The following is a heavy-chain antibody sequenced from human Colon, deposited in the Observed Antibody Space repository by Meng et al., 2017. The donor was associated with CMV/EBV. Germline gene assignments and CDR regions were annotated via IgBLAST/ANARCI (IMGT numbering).Heavy chain of an antibody. CDR1: GFTFTSYA. V-gene: IGHV3-23*01. D-gene: IGHD2-8*02. CDR3: AKIRKGGYCTGGSCFDT. CDR2: ISGSGDTT. Sequence: GGSLRLSCVGSGFTFTSYAMSWVRQAPGKGLEWVSGISGSGDTTYYADSVKGRITISRDNSRNTLFLQVNNLRADDTGIYYCAKIRKGGYCTGGSCFDTWGQGTQVTVSS. J-gene: IGHJ5*02.